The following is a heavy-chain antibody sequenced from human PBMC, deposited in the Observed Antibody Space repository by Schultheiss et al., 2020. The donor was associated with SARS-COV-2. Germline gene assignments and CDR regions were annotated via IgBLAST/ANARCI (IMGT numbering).Heavy chain of an antibody. Sequence: SETLSLTCAVYGGSFSGYYWSWIRQPAGRGLEWIGYIYYSGSTNYNPALKSRVTISVDTSKDQFSLELSAVTAADTAVYCCASEGVAGTVGDYYFDYWGQGTLVTVSS. J-gene: IGHJ4*02. D-gene: IGHD6-19*01. V-gene: IGHV4-34*11. CDR1: GGSFSGYY. CDR2: IYYSGST. CDR3: ASEGVAGTVGDYYFDY.